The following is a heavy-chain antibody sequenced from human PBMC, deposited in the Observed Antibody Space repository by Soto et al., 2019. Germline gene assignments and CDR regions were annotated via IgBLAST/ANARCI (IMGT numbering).Heavy chain of an antibody. J-gene: IGHJ6*03. V-gene: IGHV3-33*01. CDR3: ARGCSGGACYYMDV. CDR1: GFTFASYD. D-gene: IGHD2-15*01. Sequence: QVQLVESGGGVGQPGRSLRLSCAASGFTFASYDMHWVRQAPGKGLEWVAIIWFDGNNKYYVDSVKGRFTVSRDNSKNMLYLEMNSLRAEDTAVYYCARGCSGGACYYMDVWGKGITVTVSS. CDR2: IWFDGNNK.